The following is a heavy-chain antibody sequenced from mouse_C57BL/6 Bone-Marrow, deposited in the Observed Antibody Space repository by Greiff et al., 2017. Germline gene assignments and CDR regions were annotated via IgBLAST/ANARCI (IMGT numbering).Heavy chain of an antibody. Sequence: DVQLQESGPGMVKPSQSLSLTCTVTGYSITSGYDWHWIRHFPGNKLEWMGYISYSGSTNYNPSLKSRISITHDTSKNHFFLKLNSVTTEDTATYYCARDDYDAMDYWGQGTSVTVSS. CDR2: ISYSGST. CDR3: ARDDYDAMDY. J-gene: IGHJ4*01. V-gene: IGHV3-1*01. CDR1: GYSITSGYD.